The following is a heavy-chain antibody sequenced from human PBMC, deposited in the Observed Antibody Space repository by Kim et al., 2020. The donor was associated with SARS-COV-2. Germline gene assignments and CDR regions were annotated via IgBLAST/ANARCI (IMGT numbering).Heavy chain of an antibody. Sequence: SETLSLTCTVSGGSISSSSYYWGWIRQPPGKGLEWIGSIYYSGSTYYNPSLKSRVTISVDTSKNQFSLKLSSVTAADTAVYYCASPLSRIAAAGTATDYWGQGTLVTVSS. J-gene: IGHJ4*02. CDR3: ASPLSRIAAAGTATDY. CDR1: GGSISSSSYY. CDR2: IYYSGST. V-gene: IGHV4-39*01. D-gene: IGHD6-13*01.